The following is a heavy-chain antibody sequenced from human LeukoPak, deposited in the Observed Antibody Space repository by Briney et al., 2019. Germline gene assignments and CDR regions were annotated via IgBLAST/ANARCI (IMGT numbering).Heavy chain of an antibody. J-gene: IGHJ5*02. V-gene: IGHV1-69*01. CDR2: IIPIFGTA. CDR3: ARVRCSGGSCYSFGAVKWFEP. D-gene: IGHD2-15*01. CDR1: GGTFSSYA. Sequence: SVKVSCKASGGTFSSYAISWVRQAPGQGLEWMGGIIPIFGTANYAQKFQGRVTITADESTSTAYMGLSSLRSEDTAVYYCARVRCSGGSCYSFGAVKWFEPWGQGTLVTVSS.